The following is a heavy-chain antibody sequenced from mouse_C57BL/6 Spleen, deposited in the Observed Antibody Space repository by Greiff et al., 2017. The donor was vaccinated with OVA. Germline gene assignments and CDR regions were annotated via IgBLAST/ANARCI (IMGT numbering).Heavy chain of an antibody. Sequence: VQLQQPVAELVMPGASVKLSCTASGYTFTSSCMHWVKQRPEQGLEWIGEIDPADGYTNYTPKFKGKATVTVDTSSSTAYLQLSSLTSEDSAVDYCAREGSSSPGFAYWGQGTLVTVSA. J-gene: IGHJ3*01. CDR3: AREGSSSPGFAY. CDR1: GYTFTSSC. V-gene: IGHV1-69*01. CDR2: IDPADGYT. D-gene: IGHD1-1*01.